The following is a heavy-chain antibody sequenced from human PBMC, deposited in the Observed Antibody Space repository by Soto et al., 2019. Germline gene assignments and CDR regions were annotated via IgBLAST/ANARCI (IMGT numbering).Heavy chain of an antibody. CDR3: TTDEGNLWFLEWLSG. V-gene: IGHV3-15*01. CDR2: IKSKTDGGTT. J-gene: IGHJ4*02. Sequence: GGSLRLSCAASGFTFSNAWMSWVRQAPGKGLEWVGRIKSKTDGGTTDYAAPVKGRFTISRDDSKNTLYLQMISLKTEDTVVYYFTTDEGNLWFLEWLSGWGQGTLVTVSS. CDR1: GFTFSNAW. D-gene: IGHD3-3*01.